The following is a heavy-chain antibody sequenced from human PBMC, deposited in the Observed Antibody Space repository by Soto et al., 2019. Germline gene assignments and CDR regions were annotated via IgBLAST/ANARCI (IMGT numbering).Heavy chain of an antibody. Sequence: PSDTLSLTWTVSGGSVSRGSYYWSWIRQPPGKGLEWIGYIYYSGSTNYNPSLKSRVTISVDTSKNQFSLKLTSVTAADTAVYYCARDKITGLFDYWGQGTLVTVSS. V-gene: IGHV4-61*01. J-gene: IGHJ4*02. D-gene: IGHD2-8*02. CDR3: ARDKITGLFDY. CDR1: GGSVSRGSYY. CDR2: IYYSGST.